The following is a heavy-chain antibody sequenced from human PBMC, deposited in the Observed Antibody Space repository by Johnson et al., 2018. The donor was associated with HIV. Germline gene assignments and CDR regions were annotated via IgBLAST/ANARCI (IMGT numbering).Heavy chain of an antibody. D-gene: IGHD1-26*01. J-gene: IGHJ3*02. Sequence: VQLVESGGGVVQPGGSLRLSCAASGFPFSTYGMHWVRQAPGKGLEWVAFIRFDASDSYYYASVEGRFTISRDNSKNTMYLQMSSLRAEDTALYYCAKDGVLSGTNPDAFDIWGQGTMVTVSS. V-gene: IGHV3-30*02. CDR2: IRFDASDS. CDR1: GFPFSTYG. CDR3: AKDGVLSGTNPDAFDI.